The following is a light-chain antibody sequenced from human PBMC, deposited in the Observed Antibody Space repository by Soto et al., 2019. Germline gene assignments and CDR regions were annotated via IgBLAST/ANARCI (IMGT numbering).Light chain of an antibody. Sequence: QSVLTQPASVSGSAGQSIAISCTGTVGLVSWYQQHPGKVPKLIIYDDTKRPSGVSSRFSGSKSGNTASLTISGLQTEDEADYYCCLYVGGRTYVFGTGTKVTV. CDR1: VGL. CDR2: DDT. CDR3: CLYVGGRTYV. V-gene: IGLV2-23*01. J-gene: IGLJ1*01.